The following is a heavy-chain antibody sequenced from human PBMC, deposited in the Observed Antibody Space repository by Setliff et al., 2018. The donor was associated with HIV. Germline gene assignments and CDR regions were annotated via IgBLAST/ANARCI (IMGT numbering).Heavy chain of an antibody. J-gene: IGHJ1*01. D-gene: IGHD3-10*02. V-gene: IGHV4-4*07. Sequence: NPSETLSLTCTVSGGSLSSYYWSWIRQPAGKGLEWIGRIYSSGSTNYSPSLKSRLTMSVDTSKNQFSLKLTSVTAADTAVYYCARSGSYVGPIQHWGQGTLVTVSS. CDR2: IYSSGST. CDR1: GGSLSSYY. CDR3: ARSGSYVGPIQH.